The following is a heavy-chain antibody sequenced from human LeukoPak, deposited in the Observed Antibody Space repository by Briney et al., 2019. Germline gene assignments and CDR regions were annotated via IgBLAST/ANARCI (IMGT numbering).Heavy chain of an antibody. CDR2: INPNSYGT. V-gene: IGHV1-2*02. D-gene: IGHD4-23*01. Sequence: WASVKVSCKASGYTFTGYYMHWVRQAPGQGLEWMGWINPNSYGTSNAQKFQGRVTMTRDTSISTAYMELSRLRSDDTAVYYCARGGRVTTVVTLLDYWGQGTLVTVSS. J-gene: IGHJ4*02. CDR3: ARGGRVTTVVTLLDY. CDR1: GYTFTGYY.